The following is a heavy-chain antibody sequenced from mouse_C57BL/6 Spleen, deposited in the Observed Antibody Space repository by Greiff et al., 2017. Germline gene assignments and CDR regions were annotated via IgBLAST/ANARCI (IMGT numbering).Heavy chain of an antibody. CDR2: INPSSGYT. CDR3: ARSDYSNYEYAMDY. J-gene: IGHJ4*01. CDR1: GYTFTSYT. V-gene: IGHV1-4*01. Sequence: QVQLQQSGAELARPGASVTMSCKASGYTFTSYTMHWVKQRPGQGLEWIGYINPSSGYTKYNQKFKDKATLTADKSSSTAYMQLSSLTSEDSAVYYCARSDYSNYEYAMDYWGQGTSVTVSS. D-gene: IGHD2-5*01.